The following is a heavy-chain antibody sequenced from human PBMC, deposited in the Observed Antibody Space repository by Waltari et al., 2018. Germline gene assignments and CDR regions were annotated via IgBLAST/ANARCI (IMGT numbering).Heavy chain of an antibody. CDR1: GFTFSSYG. CDR2: IWYDGINK. V-gene: IGHV3-33*01. Sequence: QVQLVESGGGVVQPGRSLRLSCAASGFTFSSYGMHWVRPAPGKGLEWVAVIWYDGINKYYADSVKGRFTISRDNSKNTLYLQMNSLRAEDTAVYYCARDKIADYYYYYMDVWGKGTTVTVSS. CDR3: ARDKIADYYYYYMDV. J-gene: IGHJ6*03.